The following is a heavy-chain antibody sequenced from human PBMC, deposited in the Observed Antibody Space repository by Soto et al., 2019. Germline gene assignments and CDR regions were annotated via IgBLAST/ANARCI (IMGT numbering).Heavy chain of an antibody. D-gene: IGHD6-13*01. CDR2: IYYSGST. CDR3: ARNEMKQLVSSWFDP. J-gene: IGHJ5*02. CDR1: GGSISSSSYY. Sequence: SETLSLTCTVSGGSISSSSYYWGWIRQPPGKGLEWIGSIYYSGSTYYNPSLKSRVTISVDTSKNQFSLKLSSVTAADTAVYYCARNEMKQLVSSWFDPWGQGTLVTVSS. V-gene: IGHV4-39*01.